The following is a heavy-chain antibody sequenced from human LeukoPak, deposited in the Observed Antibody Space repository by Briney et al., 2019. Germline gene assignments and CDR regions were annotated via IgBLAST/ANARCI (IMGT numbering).Heavy chain of an antibody. D-gene: IGHD3-10*01. Sequence: ASVMVSCKASGYAFTTFGINWVRQAPGQGLEWMGRVDPEDGETIYAEKFQGRVTITADTSTDTAYMELSSLRSEDTAVYYCATDRKMILLWFVRFDPWGQGTLVTVSS. V-gene: IGHV1-69-2*01. CDR2: VDPEDGET. CDR3: ATDRKMILLWFVRFDP. CDR1: GYAFTTFG. J-gene: IGHJ5*02.